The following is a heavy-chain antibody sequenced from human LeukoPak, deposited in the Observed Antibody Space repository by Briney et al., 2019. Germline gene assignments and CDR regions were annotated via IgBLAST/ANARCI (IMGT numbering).Heavy chain of an antibody. J-gene: IGHJ5*02. D-gene: IGHD1-7*01. CDR1: GGSISSYY. CDR2: IYYSGST. V-gene: IGHV4-59*01. Sequence: SETLSLTCTVSGGSISSYYWSWIRQPPGKGLEWIGYIYYSGSTNYNPSLKSRVTISVDTSKNQFSLKLSSVTAADTAVYYCARAEGELYDNWFDPWGQGTLVTVSS. CDR3: ARAEGELYDNWFDP.